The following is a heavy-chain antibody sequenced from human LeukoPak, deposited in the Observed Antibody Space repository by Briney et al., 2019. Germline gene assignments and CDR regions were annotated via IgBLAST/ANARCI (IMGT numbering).Heavy chain of an antibody. J-gene: IGHJ6*03. CDR3: AMSGSGSYYSYYYYMDV. V-gene: IGHV4-61*02. Sequence: SQTLSLTCTVSGGSISSGSYYWSWIRQPAGKGLEWIGRIYTSGSTNYNPSLKSRVTISVDTSKNQFSLKLSSVTAADTAVYYCAMSGSGSYYSYYYYMDVWGKGTTVTISS. D-gene: IGHD1-26*01. CDR1: GGSISSGSYY. CDR2: IYTSGST.